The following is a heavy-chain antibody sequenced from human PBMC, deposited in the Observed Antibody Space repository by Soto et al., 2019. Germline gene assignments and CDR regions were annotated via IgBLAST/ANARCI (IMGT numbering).Heavy chain of an antibody. J-gene: IGHJ4*01. V-gene: IGHV3-23*01. CDR1: GFPSSTYGFSTYA. CDR2: ITGSASHS. Sequence: GGSLRLSCLASGFPSSTYGFSTYAMTWVRQPPGKGLEWVSVITGSASHSYYAESVKGRFTISRDNSRNTLFLQMDSVRADDTAAYFCAKGTSSEFLLSFDDWGHGTLVTVSS. D-gene: IGHD3-10*01. CDR3: AKGTSSEFLLSFDD.